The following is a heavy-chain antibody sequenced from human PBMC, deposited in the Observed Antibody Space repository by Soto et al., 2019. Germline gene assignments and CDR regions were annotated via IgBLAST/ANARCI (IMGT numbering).Heavy chain of an antibody. CDR3: ARGQRFSDWFDP. CDR2: IYSSGNT. D-gene: IGHD3-3*01. CDR1: GGPISGCY. V-gene: IGHV4-4*07. J-gene: IGHJ5*02. Sequence: TLXLTCSVSGGPISGCYWTCIRQPAGKGLEWIGRIYSSGNTKYNPSLQSRVTMSLDTSNNQFSLRLTSVTAADTAVYYCARGQRFSDWFDPWGQGTLVTVSS.